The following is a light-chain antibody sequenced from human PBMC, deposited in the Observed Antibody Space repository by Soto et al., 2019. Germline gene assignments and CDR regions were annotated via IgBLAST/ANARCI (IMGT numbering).Light chain of an antibody. CDR2: EVS. CDR1: SSDIGAYDY. Sequence: QSALTQPASLSGSPGQSITISCTGTSSDIGAYDYVSWYQQHPGKAPKLMIYEVSNRPSGVSNRFSGSKSGNTASLTISGLQAEDEADYYCSSYTSSSTPFYVFGTGTKLTVL. CDR3: SSYTSSSTPFYV. V-gene: IGLV2-14*01. J-gene: IGLJ1*01.